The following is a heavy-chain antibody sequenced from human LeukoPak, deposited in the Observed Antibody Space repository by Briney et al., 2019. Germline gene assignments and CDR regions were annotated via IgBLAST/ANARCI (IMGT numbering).Heavy chain of an antibody. D-gene: IGHD6-19*01. CDR1: GFTFTNYG. J-gene: IGHJ4*02. V-gene: IGHV3-30*02. Sequence: GGSLRLSCAASGFTFTNYGMHWVRQAPSKGLEWVAFIPYDGSKTYYADCVKGRFTISRDNSKNTLYVQMDSLRAEDTAVYYCAKDNSGPDYWGQGTLVTVSS. CDR2: IPYDGSKT. CDR3: AKDNSGPDY.